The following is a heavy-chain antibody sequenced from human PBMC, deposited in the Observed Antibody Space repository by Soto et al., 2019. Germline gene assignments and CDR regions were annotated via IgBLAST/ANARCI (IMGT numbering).Heavy chain of an antibody. Sequence: GRSLRLSCAASGFTFSSYSMNWVRQAPGKGLEWVSSISSSSSYIYYADSVKGRFTISRDNAKNSLYLQMNSLRAEDTAVYYCARDPEIAAAGPNWFDPWGQGTLVTVSS. CDR2: ISSSSSYI. D-gene: IGHD6-13*01. V-gene: IGHV3-21*01. CDR3: ARDPEIAAAGPNWFDP. CDR1: GFTFSSYS. J-gene: IGHJ5*02.